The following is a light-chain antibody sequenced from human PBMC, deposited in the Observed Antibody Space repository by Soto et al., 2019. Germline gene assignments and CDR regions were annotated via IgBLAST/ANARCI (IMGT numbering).Light chain of an antibody. Sequence: EIVMTQSPATLSVSPGERATLSCRASQSVSSNLAWYQQKPGQAPRLLIYGESTRANGIPARFSGSGSGTEITLTISSLQSEDFAVYSCHPYNNWPPLTFGGGTKVEIK. CDR1: QSVSSN. V-gene: IGKV3-15*01. CDR3: HPYNNWPPLT. CDR2: GES. J-gene: IGKJ4*01.